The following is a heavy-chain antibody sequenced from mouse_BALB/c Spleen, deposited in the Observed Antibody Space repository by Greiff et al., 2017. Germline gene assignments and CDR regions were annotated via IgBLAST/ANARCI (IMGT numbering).Heavy chain of an antibody. V-gene: IGHV5-6-3*01. CDR1: GFTFSSYG. D-gene: IGHD2-14*01. J-gene: IGHJ2*01. CDR3: ARGGVRTSFDY. CDR2: INSNGGST. Sequence: EVKLEESGGGLVQPGGSLKLSCAASGFTFSSYGMSWVRQTPDKRLELVATINSNGGSTYYPDSVKGRFTISRDNAKNTLYLQMSSLKSEDTAMYYCARGGVRTSFDYWGQGTTLTVSS.